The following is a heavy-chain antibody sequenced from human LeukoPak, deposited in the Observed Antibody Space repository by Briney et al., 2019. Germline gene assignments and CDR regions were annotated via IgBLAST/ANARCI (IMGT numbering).Heavy chain of an antibody. D-gene: IGHD3-22*01. CDR1: GFTFSSYA. CDR3: AKRPHSGLYYFDY. Sequence: GGSLRFSCAASGFTFSSYAMSWVRQAPGKGLEWVSAISGSGGSTYYADSVKGRFTISRDNSKNTLYLQMNSLRAEDTAVYYCAKRPHSGLYYFDYWGQGTLVTVSS. J-gene: IGHJ4*02. CDR2: ISGSGGST. V-gene: IGHV3-23*01.